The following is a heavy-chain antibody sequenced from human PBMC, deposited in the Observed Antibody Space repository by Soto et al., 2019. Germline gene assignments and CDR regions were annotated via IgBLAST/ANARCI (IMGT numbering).Heavy chain of an antibody. CDR3: SNDRRDGYFDN. CDR1: GFTFSSYG. Sequence: QVQLVESGGGVVQPGRSLRLSCAASGFTFSSYGMYWVRQAPGKGLECVAYISHDGGNRYSADSVKGRFTIFRDNSKNTLYLQMNSLGSEDGAVYYCSNDRRDGYFDNWGQGTLVTVSS. V-gene: IGHV3-30*18. J-gene: IGHJ4*02. CDR2: ISHDGGNR.